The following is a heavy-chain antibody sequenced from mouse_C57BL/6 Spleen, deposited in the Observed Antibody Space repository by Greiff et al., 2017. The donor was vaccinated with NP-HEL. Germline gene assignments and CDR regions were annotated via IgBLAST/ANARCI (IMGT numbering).Heavy chain of an antibody. CDR2: IYPGSGST. J-gene: IGHJ1*03. Sequence: QVQLQQSGAELVKPGASVKMSCKASGYTFTSYWITWVKQRPGQGLEWIGDIYPGSGSTNYNEKFKSKATLTVDTSSSTAYMQLSSLTSEDSAVYYCASGPGSSSYWYFDVWGTGTTVTVSS. CDR1: GYTFTSYW. V-gene: IGHV1-55*01. CDR3: ASGPGSSSYWYFDV. D-gene: IGHD1-1*01.